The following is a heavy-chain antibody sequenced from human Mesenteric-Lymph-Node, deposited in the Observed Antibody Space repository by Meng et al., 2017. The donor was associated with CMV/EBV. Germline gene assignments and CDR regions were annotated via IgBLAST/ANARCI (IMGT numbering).Heavy chain of an antibody. D-gene: IGHD1-14*01. CDR1: GFTFSNSW. CDR2: INTDRSTT. CDR3: ARATLGTLDY. Sequence: LSCAASGFTFSNSWMYWVRHAPGQGLVWVSRINTDRSTTNYADSVKGRFTISRDNAKNTLYLQMNSLRAEDAAVYYCARATLGTLDYWGQGTLVTVSS. J-gene: IGHJ4*02. V-gene: IGHV3-74*01.